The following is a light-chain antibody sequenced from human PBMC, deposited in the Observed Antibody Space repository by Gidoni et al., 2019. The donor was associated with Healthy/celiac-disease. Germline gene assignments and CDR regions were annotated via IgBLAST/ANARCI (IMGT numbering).Light chain of an antibody. V-gene: IGLV2-8*01. CDR1: SSDVGCYNY. Sequence: QSALTQPPSASGSPGQSVTISCTGTSSDVGCYNYVSWYQQHPGKAPKLMIYEVSKRPSGVPDRFSGSKSGNTASLTVSGLQAEDEADYYCSSYAGSLFGDVFGTGTKVTVL. J-gene: IGLJ1*01. CDR2: EVS. CDR3: SSYAGSLFGDV.